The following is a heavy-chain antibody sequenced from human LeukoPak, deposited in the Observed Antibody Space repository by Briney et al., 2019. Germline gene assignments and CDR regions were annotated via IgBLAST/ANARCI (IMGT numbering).Heavy chain of an antibody. CDR1: RFNFRNYW. Sequence: PGGSLRLSCAASRFNFRNYWMHWVRQAPGKGLVWVSRINSDGSSTSYADSVKGRFTISRDNAENTLYLQINSLRAEDTAVYYCATDEAATGRLDYWGQGTLVTDSS. CDR3: ATDEAATGRLDY. J-gene: IGHJ4*02. D-gene: IGHD1-1*01. V-gene: IGHV3-74*01. CDR2: INSDGSST.